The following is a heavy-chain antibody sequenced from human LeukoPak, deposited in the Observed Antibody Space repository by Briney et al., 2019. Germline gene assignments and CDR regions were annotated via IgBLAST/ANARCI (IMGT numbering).Heavy chain of an antibody. CDR1: GGSISSYY. D-gene: IGHD5-18*01. CDR2: IYFSGSS. V-gene: IGHV4-59*08. Sequence: SETLSLTCTVSGGSISSYYWSWIRQPPGKGLEWIGYIYFSGSSNHNPSLRGRVTMSIDTSKNQFSLKLSSVTAADTAVYYCARRGYSYGYDFDYWGQGTLVTVSS. J-gene: IGHJ4*02. CDR3: ARRGYSYGYDFDY.